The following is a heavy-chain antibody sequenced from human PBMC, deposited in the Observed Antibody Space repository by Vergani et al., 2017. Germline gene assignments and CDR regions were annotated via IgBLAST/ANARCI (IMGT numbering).Heavy chain of an antibody. Sequence: QLQLQESGPGLVKPSENLSLTCTVSGGSISSSSYYWGWIRQPPGKGLEWIGSIYYSGSTYYNPSLKSRVTISVDTSKNQFSLKLSSVTAADTAVYYCARVVSGLWQWLPPYFDYWGQGTLVTVSS. CDR3: ARVVSGLWQWLPPYFDY. V-gene: IGHV4-39*07. J-gene: IGHJ4*02. CDR1: GGSISSSSYY. CDR2: IYYSGST. D-gene: IGHD6-19*01.